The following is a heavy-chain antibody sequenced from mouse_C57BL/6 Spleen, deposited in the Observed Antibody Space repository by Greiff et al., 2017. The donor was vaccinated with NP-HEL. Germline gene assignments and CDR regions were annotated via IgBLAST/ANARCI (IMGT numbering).Heavy chain of an antibody. V-gene: IGHV1-64*01. CDR1: GYTFTSYW. D-gene: IGHD3-2*02. Sequence: QVQLQQPGAELVKPGASVKLSCKASGYTFTSYWMHWVKQRPGQGLEWIGMIHPNSGSTNYNEKFKSKATLTVDKSSSTAYMQLSSLTSEDSAVYYCARARAQATFMDYWGQGTSVTVSS. CDR2: IHPNSGST. J-gene: IGHJ4*01. CDR3: ARARAQATFMDY.